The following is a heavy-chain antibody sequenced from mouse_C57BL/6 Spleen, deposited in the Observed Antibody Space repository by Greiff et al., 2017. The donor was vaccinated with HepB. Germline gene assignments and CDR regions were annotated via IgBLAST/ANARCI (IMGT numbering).Heavy chain of an antibody. V-gene: IGHV5-4*01. CDR3: ARVLLLRYFDY. Sequence: EVQLVESGGGLVKPGGSLKLSCAASGFTFSSYAMSWVRQTPEKRLEWVATISDGGSYTYYPDNVKGRFTISRDNAKNNLYLQMSHLKSEDTAMYYCARVLLLRYFDYWGQGTTLTVSS. J-gene: IGHJ2*01. CDR2: ISDGGSYT. D-gene: IGHD1-1*01. CDR1: GFTFSSYA.